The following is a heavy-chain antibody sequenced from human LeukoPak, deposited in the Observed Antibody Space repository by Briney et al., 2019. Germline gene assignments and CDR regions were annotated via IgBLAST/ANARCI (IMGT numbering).Heavy chain of an antibody. V-gene: IGHV4-30-4*01. CDR3: ARGPYGSGSYY. D-gene: IGHD3-10*01. CDR2: LYYSGTT. J-gene: IGHJ4*02. CDR1: GGSISSGDYY. Sequence: KPSQTLSLTCTVSGGSISSGDYYWSWIRQPPGKGLEWIGYLYYSGTTYYNPSLKSRVTISVDTSKNQFSLKLTSVTAADTAVYYCARGPYGSGSYYWGQGTLVTVSS.